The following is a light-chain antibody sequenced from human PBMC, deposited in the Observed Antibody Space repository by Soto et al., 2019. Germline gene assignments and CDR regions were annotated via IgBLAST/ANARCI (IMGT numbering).Light chain of an antibody. CDR2: LAS. CDR1: QSLLNSDGYNY. J-gene: IGKJ1*01. CDR3: MQGLHAPLT. Sequence: DVVMTQSPLSQPVTPGEPASISCRSSQSLLNSDGYNYLDWYLQKPGQSPQLLLYLASNRASGVTDRFSGSGSGTDFTLKISRVEAEDVGIYYCMQGLHAPLTFGQGTKVEIK. V-gene: IGKV2-28*01.